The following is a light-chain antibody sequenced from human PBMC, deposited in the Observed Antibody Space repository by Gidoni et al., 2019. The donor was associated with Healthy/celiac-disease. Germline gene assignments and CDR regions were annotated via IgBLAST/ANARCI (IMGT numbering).Light chain of an antibody. CDR1: SPNIGSNS. CDR3: AAWDDSLNGWV. V-gene: IGLV1-44*01. J-gene: IGLJ3*02. CDR2: SNN. Sequence: SVLTQPPSASGPPGPRVTISCSGSSPNIGSNSVNWYQQPPGTAPKLLIYSNNQRPSGVPDRFSGSKSGTAASLAISGLQSEDEADYYCAAWDDSLNGWVFGGGTKLTVL.